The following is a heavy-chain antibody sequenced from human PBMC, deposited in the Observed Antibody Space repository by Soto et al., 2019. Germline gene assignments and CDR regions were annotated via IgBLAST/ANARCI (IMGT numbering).Heavy chain of an antibody. CDR1: SQSFVDYY. V-gene: IGHV4-34*01. CDR2: IDRSGRT. Sequence: PSETLSLTCTMDSQSFVDYYWNWIRQTPGKGLEWIGEIDRSGRTKSNPSLKSRVGISVDTSKNQLSLKVTSMTDEDTAVYYCARWGSYRSFDHWGPGILVTVSS. CDR3: ARWGSYRSFDH. J-gene: IGHJ4*02. D-gene: IGHD3-16*02.